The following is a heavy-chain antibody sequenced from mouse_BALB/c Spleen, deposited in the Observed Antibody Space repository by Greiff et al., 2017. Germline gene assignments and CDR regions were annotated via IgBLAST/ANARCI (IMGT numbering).Heavy chain of an antibody. Sequence: VQLKESGTVLARPGASVKMSCKASGYSFTSYWMHWVKQRPGQGLEWIGAIYPGNSDTSYNQKFKGKAKLTAVTSASTAYMELSSLTNEDSAVYYCTSYGNYEGFAYWGQGTLVTVSA. D-gene: IGHD2-1*01. CDR2: IYPGNSDT. CDR1: GYSFTSYW. J-gene: IGHJ3*01. CDR3: TSYGNYEGFAY. V-gene: IGHV1-5*01.